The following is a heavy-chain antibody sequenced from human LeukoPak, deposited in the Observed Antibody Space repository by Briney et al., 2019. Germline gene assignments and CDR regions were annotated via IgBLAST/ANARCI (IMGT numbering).Heavy chain of an antibody. V-gene: IGHV4-59*01. CDR1: GASISSYY. Sequence: SETLSLTCTVSGASISSYYWSWIWQPPGKGLEWIGYIYYTGNTNYNPSLKSRVTVSVDTSKNQFSLRLTSVTAADTAVYYCARGYYDSSGYSNPFDYWGQGTLVTVSS. J-gene: IGHJ4*02. D-gene: IGHD3-22*01. CDR3: ARGYYDSSGYSNPFDY. CDR2: IYYTGNT.